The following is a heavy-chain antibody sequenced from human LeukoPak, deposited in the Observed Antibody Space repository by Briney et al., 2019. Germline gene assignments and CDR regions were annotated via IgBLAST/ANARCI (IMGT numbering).Heavy chain of an antibody. V-gene: IGHV3-48*01. J-gene: IGHJ3*02. Sequence: GGSLRLSCAASGFTFSSYSMNWVRQAPGKGLEWVSYISSSSSTKYYADSVKGRFTISRDNSKNTLYLQMNSLRAEDTAVYYCARDRQITMARGVYTDAFDIWGQGTMVTVSS. D-gene: IGHD3-10*01. CDR1: GFTFSSYS. CDR2: ISSSSSTK. CDR3: ARDRQITMARGVYTDAFDI.